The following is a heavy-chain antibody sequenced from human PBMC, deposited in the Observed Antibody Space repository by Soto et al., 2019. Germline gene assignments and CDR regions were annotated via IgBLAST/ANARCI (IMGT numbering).Heavy chain of an antibody. Sequence: QVQLQQWGAGLLKPSETLSLTCAVYGGSFSGYYWTWFRQPPGKGRGWIGEINHSGGTNYNPSLKSRVTISVDTSKNQFSLKLSSVTAADTAVYYCARERYSSSWYLYFDYWGQGTLVTVSS. V-gene: IGHV4-34*01. CDR3: ARERYSSSWYLYFDY. CDR1: GGSFSGYY. D-gene: IGHD6-13*01. J-gene: IGHJ4*02. CDR2: INHSGGT.